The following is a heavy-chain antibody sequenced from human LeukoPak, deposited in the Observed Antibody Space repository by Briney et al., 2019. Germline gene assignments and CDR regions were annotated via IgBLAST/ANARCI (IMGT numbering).Heavy chain of an antibody. J-gene: IGHJ4*02. V-gene: IGHV3-23*01. CDR2: ISGSGGST. CDR1: GFTFSSYA. D-gene: IGHD3-10*01. Sequence: GGSLRLSCAASGFTFSSYAMSWVRQAPGKGLERVSSISGSGGSTYYADSVKGRFTISRDNSKNTLYLQMNSLRAEDTAVYYCATYGSGSYSREKRDYWGQGTLVTVSS. CDR3: ATYGSGSYSREKRDY.